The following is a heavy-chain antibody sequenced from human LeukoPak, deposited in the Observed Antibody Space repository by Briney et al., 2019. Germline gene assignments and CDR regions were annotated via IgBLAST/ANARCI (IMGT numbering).Heavy chain of an antibody. CDR1: GYSISSGYY. CDR3: ARDPYSWNYGNYYYYYMDV. J-gene: IGHJ6*03. D-gene: IGHD1-26*01. V-gene: IGHV4-38-2*02. Sequence: KSSETLSLTCTVSGYSISSGYYWGWIRQPPGKGLEWIGSIYHSGSTYYNPSLKSRVTISVDTSKNQFSLKLSSVTAADTAVYYCARDPYSWNYGNYYYYYMDVWGKGTTVTISS. CDR2: IYHSGST.